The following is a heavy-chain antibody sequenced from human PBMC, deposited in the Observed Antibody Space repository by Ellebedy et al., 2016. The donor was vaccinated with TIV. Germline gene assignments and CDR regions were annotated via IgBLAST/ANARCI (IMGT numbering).Heavy chain of an antibody. D-gene: IGHD5-18*01. J-gene: IGHJ4*02. CDR1: GFTFSIYA. Sequence: GESLKISCAASGFTFSIYAMHWVRQAPGKGLEWVAVLSYDGSDKQFADSVKGRFTISRDNSKNTLYLQMHSLRAEDTAVYYCARDLESVDTAMVLDYWGQGALVTVSS. CDR2: LSYDGSDK. V-gene: IGHV3-30*04. CDR3: ARDLESVDTAMVLDY.